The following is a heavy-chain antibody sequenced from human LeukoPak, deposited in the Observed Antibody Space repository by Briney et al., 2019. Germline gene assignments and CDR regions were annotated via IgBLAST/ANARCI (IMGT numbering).Heavy chain of an antibody. CDR1: GYTFTSYG. Sequence: GASVKVSCKASGYTFTSYGISWVRQAPGQGLEWMGWISAYNGNTNYAQKLQGRVTMTTDTSTSTAYMELRSLRSDDTAVYYCARDSMIVVVITPFFDYWGQGTLVTVSS. CDR2: ISAYNGNT. J-gene: IGHJ4*02. D-gene: IGHD3-22*01. CDR3: ARDSMIVVVITPFFDY. V-gene: IGHV1-18*01.